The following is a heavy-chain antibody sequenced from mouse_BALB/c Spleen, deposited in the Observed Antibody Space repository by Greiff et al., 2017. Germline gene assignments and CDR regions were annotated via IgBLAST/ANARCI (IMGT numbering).Heavy chain of an antibody. CDR1: GFTFSSFG. Sequence: EVKLVESGGGLVQPGGSRKLSCAASGFTFSSFGMHWVRQAPEKGLELVAYISSGSSTIYYADTVKGRFTISRDNPKNTLFLQMTSLRSEDTAMYYCAKRGGNYYYAMDYWGQGTSVTVSS. CDR3: AKRGGNYYYAMDY. V-gene: IGHV5-17*02. CDR2: ISSGSSTI. J-gene: IGHJ4*01.